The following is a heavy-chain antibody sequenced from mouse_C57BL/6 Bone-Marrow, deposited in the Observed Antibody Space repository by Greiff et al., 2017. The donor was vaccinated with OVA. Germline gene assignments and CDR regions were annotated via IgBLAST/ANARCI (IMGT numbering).Heavy chain of an antibody. CDR1: GYTFTDYE. J-gene: IGHJ2*01. CDR2: IDPENGGT. CDR3: TRWYGNSLDY. D-gene: IGHD2-10*02. V-gene: IGHV1-15*01. Sequence: VQLQQSGAELVRPGASVTLSCKASGYTFTDYEMHWVKQTPVHGLEWIGAIDPENGGTAYNQKFKGKAILTADKSTSTAYMELRSLTSEDSAVYYCTRWYGNSLDYWGQGTTLTVSS.